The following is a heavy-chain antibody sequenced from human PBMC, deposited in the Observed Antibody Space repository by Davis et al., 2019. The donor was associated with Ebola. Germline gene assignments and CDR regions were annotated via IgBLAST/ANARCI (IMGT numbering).Heavy chain of an antibody. Sequence: GGSLRLSCSASGFTFSSYAMHWVRQAPGKGLEYVSAISSNGGSTYYADSVKGRFTISRDNAKNSLYLQMNSLRAEDTAVYYCTTGDYGDYDNYFDYWGQGTLVTVSS. CDR1: GFTFSSYA. J-gene: IGHJ4*02. D-gene: IGHD4-17*01. V-gene: IGHV3-64*04. CDR3: TTGDYGDYDNYFDY. CDR2: ISSNGGST.